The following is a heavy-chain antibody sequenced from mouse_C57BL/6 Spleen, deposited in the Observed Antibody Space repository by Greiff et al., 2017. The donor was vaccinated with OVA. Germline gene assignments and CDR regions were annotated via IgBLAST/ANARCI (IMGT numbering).Heavy chain of an antibody. J-gene: IGHJ4*01. CDR2: IDPSASYT. D-gene: IGHD1-1*01. Sequence: QVQLQQSGAELVKPGASVTLSCKASGYTFTSYWMQWVKQRPGQGLEWIEEIDPSASYTNYNQKFKGKATLTVDTSSSTAYMQLSSLTAEDSASYYCARGDYYGSSYDYYARDYWGQGTSVTVSS. V-gene: IGHV1-50*01. CDR3: ARGDYYGSSYDYYARDY. CDR1: GYTFTSYW.